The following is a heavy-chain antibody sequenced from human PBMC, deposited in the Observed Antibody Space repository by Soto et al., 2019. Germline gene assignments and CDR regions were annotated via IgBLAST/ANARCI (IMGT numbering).Heavy chain of an antibody. CDR1: GGSISSGGYY. D-gene: IGHD2-15*01. J-gene: IGHJ4*02. CDR2: IYYSGST. V-gene: IGHV4-31*03. CDR3: AREAGTEYCSGGSCYSNPDYFDY. Sequence: SETLSLTCTVSGGSISSGGYYWSWIRQHPGKGLEWIGYIYYSGSTYYNPSLKSRVTISVDTSKSQFSLKLSSVTAADTAVYYCAREAGTEYCSGGSCYSNPDYFDYWGQGTLVTVSS.